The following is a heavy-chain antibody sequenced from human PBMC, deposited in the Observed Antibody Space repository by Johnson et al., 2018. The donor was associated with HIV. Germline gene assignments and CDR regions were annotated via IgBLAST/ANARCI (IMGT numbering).Heavy chain of an antibody. Sequence: MLLVESGGGLVKPGGSLRLSCAASGFTLSNAWMSWVRQATGKGLEWVSAIGTAGDTYYPGSVKGRFTISRENAKNSLYLQMNSLRAGDTAVYYCARGDYGGNLDDFDIWGQGTMVTVSS. CDR3: ARGDYGGNLDDFDI. J-gene: IGHJ3*02. D-gene: IGHD4-23*01. V-gene: IGHV3-13*01. CDR2: IGTAGDT. CDR1: GFTLSNAW.